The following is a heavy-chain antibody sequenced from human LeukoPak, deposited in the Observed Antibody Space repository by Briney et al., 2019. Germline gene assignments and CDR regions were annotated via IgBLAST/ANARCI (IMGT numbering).Heavy chain of an antibody. V-gene: IGHV3-7*03. CDR2: IKEDGTET. CDR1: GFMFSSNW. Sequence: GGSLRLSCAASGFMFSSNWMSWVRLAPGKGLEWVANIKEDGTETYYVDSVKGRFTISRDNAKNSLYLQMNSLRVEDTAVYYCVKEGRSLQTYWGQGTPVTVSS. D-gene: IGHD5-24*01. J-gene: IGHJ4*02. CDR3: VKEGRSLQTY.